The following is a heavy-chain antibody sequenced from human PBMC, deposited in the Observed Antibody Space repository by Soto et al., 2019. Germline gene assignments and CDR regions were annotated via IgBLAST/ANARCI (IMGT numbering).Heavy chain of an antibody. Sequence: PVGSKRRSYAASGLTFSSHEVNWVRQAQGKGREWASYIEYSGSRTDNADSVKGRFTISRDNAKNSLYLQMYSLRAEDTAIYYCVRDRTLLVPTSIDYWGHGTLVTGSS. D-gene: IGHD3-3*01. V-gene: IGHV3-48*03. J-gene: IGHJ4*01. CDR3: VRDRTLLVPTSIDY. CDR2: IEYSGSRT. CDR1: GLTFSSHE.